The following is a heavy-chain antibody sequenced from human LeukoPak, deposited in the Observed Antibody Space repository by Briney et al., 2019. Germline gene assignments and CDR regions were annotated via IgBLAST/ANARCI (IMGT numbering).Heavy chain of an antibody. CDR2: IWYDGSNK. J-gene: IGHJ4*02. CDR3: ARDNWGTDY. CDR1: GFTFSSYG. D-gene: IGHD3-16*01. Sequence: PGGSLRLSCAASGFTFSSYGMHWVRQAPGKGLEWVAVIWYDGSNKYYADSVKGRYTISRDNAKNSLYLQMNSLRAEDTAVYYCARDNWGTDYWGQGTLVTVSS. V-gene: IGHV3-33*01.